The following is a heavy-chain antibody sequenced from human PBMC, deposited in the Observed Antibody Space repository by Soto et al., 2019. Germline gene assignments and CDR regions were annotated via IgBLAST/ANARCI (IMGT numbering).Heavy chain of an antibody. CDR1: GFTVSSNY. D-gene: IGHD6-19*01. Sequence: EVQLVESGGGLVQPGGSLRLSCAASGFTVSSNYMSWVRQAPGKGLEWVSVIYSGGSTYYADSVKGRFTISRDNSKNTCYLQRNALRAEDTALYYGARVLIAVAGTPEYSSTGARAPWSPSPQ. J-gene: IGHJ1*01. CDR3: ARVLIAVAGTPEYSST. V-gene: IGHV3-66*01. CDR2: IYSGGST.